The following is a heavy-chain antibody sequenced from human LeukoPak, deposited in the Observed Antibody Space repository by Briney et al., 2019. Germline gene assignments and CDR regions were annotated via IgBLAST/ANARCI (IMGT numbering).Heavy chain of an antibody. V-gene: IGHV3-7*01. CDR2: IKEDGSEK. D-gene: IGHD2-8*01. CDR1: GFTFSNYW. Sequence: GGSLRLSCAASGFTFSNYWMSWVRQAPGKGLEWVANIKEDGSEKYYVDSVKGRFTISRDNAKNSLYLQVNSLRAEDTAVYYCGRVSQWACDYWGQGTLVTVSS. J-gene: IGHJ4*02. CDR3: GRVSQWACDY.